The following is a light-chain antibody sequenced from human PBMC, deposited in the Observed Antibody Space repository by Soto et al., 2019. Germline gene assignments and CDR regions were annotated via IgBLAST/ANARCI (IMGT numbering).Light chain of an antibody. Sequence: QSVLTQPPSVSVAPGQKVTISCSGTYSNIGNNFVSWYQQFPGTAPKLVLYANNKRPSGIPDRFSGSKGGTSATLGITGLQTGDEAEYYCASWDYTLTAMVFGGGTKLTVL. V-gene: IGLV1-51*01. J-gene: IGLJ2*01. CDR2: ANN. CDR3: ASWDYTLTAMV. CDR1: YSNIGNNF.